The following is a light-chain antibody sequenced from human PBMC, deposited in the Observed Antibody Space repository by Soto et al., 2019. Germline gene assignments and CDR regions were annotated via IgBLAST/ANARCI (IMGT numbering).Light chain of an antibody. CDR3: AVWDDNLSGVV. J-gene: IGLJ2*01. V-gene: IGLV1-47*01. CDR1: NSNIGSNN. CDR2: KIN. Sequence: QSALTQPTSVSGSPGQSITISCAGSNSNIGSNNVYWHQQLPGTAPKLLIYKINQRPSGVPDRFSGSKSGTSASLAVSGLRSEDEADYYCAVWDDNLSGVVFGGGTKLTVL.